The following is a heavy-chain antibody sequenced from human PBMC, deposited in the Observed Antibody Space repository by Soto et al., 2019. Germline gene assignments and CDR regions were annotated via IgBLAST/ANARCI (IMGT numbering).Heavy chain of an antibody. D-gene: IGHD1-26*01. CDR3: ATGEQTPAGATYYYYYYGMDV. CDR1: GYTLTELS. V-gene: IGHV1-24*01. CDR2: FDPEDGET. Sequence: ASVKVSCKVSGYTLTELSMHWVRQAPGKGLEWMGGFDPEDGETIYAQKFQGRVTMTEDTSTDTAYMELSSLRSEDTAVYYCATGEQTPAGATYYYYYYGMDVWGQGTTVTVSS. J-gene: IGHJ6*02.